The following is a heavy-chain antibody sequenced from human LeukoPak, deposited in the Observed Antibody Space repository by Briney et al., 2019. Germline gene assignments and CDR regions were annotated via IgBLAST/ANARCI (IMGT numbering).Heavy chain of an antibody. CDR1: GGSISSGGYY. CDR2: IYYTGST. J-gene: IGHJ5*02. CDR3: ARYCSSTSCRWFDP. Sequence: SETLSLTCTVSGGSISSGGYYWSWIRQHPGKGPEWIGYIYYTGSTYYNPSLKSRVIISVDTSKNQFSLKLNSVTAADTAVYYCARYCSSTSCRWFDPWGPGTLVTVSS. V-gene: IGHV4-31*03. D-gene: IGHD2-2*01.